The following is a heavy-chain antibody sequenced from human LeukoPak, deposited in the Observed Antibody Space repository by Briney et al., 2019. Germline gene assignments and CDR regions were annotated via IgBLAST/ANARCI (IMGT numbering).Heavy chain of an antibody. J-gene: IGHJ5*02. CDR1: GYTFTSYG. CDR2: ISAYNGNT. V-gene: IGHV1-18*01. D-gene: IGHD6-13*01. CDR3: ARDRIAAAGTSDWFDP. Sequence: ASVKVSCKASGYTFTSYGISWVRQAPGQGLEWMGWISAYNGNTNYAQKLQGRVTMTTDTSTSTAYMELRSLRSDDTAVYYCARDRIAAAGTSDWFDPWGQGTLVTVSS.